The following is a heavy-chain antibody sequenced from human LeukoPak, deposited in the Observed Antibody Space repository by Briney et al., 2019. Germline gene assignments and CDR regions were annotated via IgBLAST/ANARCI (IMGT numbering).Heavy chain of an antibody. CDR2: ISYDGSNK. CDR3: AKVTGYSYGLTYFYYGMDV. CDR1: GFTFSSYG. V-gene: IGHV3-30*18. Sequence: GRSLRLSCAASGFTFSSYGMHWVRQAPGKGLEWVAVISYDGSNKYYADSVKGRFTISRDNSKNTLYLQMNSLRAEDTAVYYCAKVTGYSYGLTYFYYGMDVWGQGTLVTVSS. D-gene: IGHD5-18*01. J-gene: IGHJ6*02.